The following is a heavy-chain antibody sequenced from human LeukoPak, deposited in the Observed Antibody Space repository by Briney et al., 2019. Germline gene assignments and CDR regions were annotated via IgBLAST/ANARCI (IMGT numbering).Heavy chain of an antibody. J-gene: IGHJ5*02. CDR1: GGSFSGYY. CDR3: ARRKLTTVTIFKVLFLSGFDP. D-gene: IGHD4-17*01. Sequence: SETLSLTCAVYGGSFSGYYWSWIRQPPGKGLGWIGEINHSGSTNYNPSLKSRVTISVDTSKNQFSLKLSSVTAADTAVYYCARRKLTTVTIFKVLFLSGFDPWGQGTLVTVSS. CDR2: INHSGST. V-gene: IGHV4-34*01.